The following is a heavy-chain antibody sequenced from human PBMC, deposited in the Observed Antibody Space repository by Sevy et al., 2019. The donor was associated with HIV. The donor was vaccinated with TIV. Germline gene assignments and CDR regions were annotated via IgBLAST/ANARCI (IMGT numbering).Heavy chain of an antibody. CDR1: GFSLNSYW. J-gene: IGHJ4*02. Sequence: GESLKICCAASGFSLNSYWMSWVRQAPGKGLEWVANIKQDGSVKYYVDSVKGRFTISRDNARNLLYLQMNSLRAEDTALYYCVRAIAADGSFWGQGTLVTVSS. V-gene: IGHV3-7*01. CDR3: VRAIAADGSF. CDR2: IKQDGSVK. D-gene: IGHD6-13*01.